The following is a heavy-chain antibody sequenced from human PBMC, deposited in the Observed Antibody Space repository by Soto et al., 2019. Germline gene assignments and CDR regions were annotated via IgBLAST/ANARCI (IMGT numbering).Heavy chain of an antibody. CDR1: GYTFTSYA. CDR3: ARGGVGNNSCDHYSFYGMDV. Sequence: QVQLVQSGSELKKPGASVKFSCKASGYTFTSYAMNWVRQAPGQGLEWMGWINTNTGNPTYAQGFTGRFVFSLDTSVSTTYLQFCSLKAEDPVVYYCARGGVGNNSCDHYSFYGMDVWGQGNTVTVSS. D-gene: IGHD2-15*01. J-gene: IGHJ6*02. V-gene: IGHV7-4-1*01. CDR2: INTNTGNP.